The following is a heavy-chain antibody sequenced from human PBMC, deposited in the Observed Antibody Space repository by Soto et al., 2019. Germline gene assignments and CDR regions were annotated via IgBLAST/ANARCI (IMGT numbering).Heavy chain of an antibody. D-gene: IGHD1-26*01. CDR1: GGSFSGYY. V-gene: IGHV4-34*01. CDR3: ARGRDSTWDFDY. J-gene: IGHJ4*02. CDR2: INHSGST. Sequence: SETLSLTCAVYGGSFSGYYWSWIRQPPGKGLEWIGEINHSGSTNYNPSLKGRVTISVDTSKNQFSLKLSSVTAADTAVYYCARGRDSTWDFDYWGQGTLVTVSS.